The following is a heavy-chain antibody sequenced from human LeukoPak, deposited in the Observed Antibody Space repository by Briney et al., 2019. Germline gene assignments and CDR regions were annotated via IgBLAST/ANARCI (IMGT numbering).Heavy chain of an antibody. D-gene: IGHD3-10*01. CDR1: GASISSSNFY. V-gene: IGHV4-39*01. Sequence: PSETLSLTCTVSGASISSSNFYCEWIRQSPGKGLEWIGNIYYGETTSYNPSFKSRVTISVDSSKNQFSLKVNSVTAADTAVYYCAAYGSGSYSPSNYYMDAWGKGTTVTVSS. J-gene: IGHJ6*03. CDR3: AAYGSGSYSPSNYYMDA. CDR2: IYYGETT.